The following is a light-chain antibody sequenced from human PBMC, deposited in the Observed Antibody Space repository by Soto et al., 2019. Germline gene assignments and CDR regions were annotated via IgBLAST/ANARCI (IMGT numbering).Light chain of an antibody. CDR1: QSVDNSN. CDR3: QQYGASPPYT. J-gene: IGKJ2*01. V-gene: IGKV3-20*01. Sequence: EIVLTQSPGTLSLSPGERATLSCRASQSVDNSNLAWYQQKLGRAPRLLISGASTRATGIPDRFSGSGSETDFTLTIARLEPEDFAVYYCQQYGASPPYTFGQGTKVEIK. CDR2: GAS.